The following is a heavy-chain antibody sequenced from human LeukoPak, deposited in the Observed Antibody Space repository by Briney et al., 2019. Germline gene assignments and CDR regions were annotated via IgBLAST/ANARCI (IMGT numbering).Heavy chain of an antibody. D-gene: IGHD3-22*01. CDR1: GFSLSSYA. J-gene: IGHJ3*01. Sequence: PGGSLRLSCAASGFSLSSYAMSWVRQAPGKGLEWVSAIGSTDAGTYHADSVRGRFTISRDNAKNSQYLQMNSLRAEDTAVYYCASGRTIYYYDSSGYPPVWGQGTMVTVSS. CDR2: IGSTDAGT. V-gene: IGHV3-23*01. CDR3: ASGRTIYYYDSSGYPPV.